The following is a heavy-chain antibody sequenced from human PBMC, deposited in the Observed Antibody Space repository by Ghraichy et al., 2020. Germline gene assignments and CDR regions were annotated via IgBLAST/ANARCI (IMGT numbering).Heavy chain of an antibody. Sequence: GESLRLSCATSGFNLGVYTMNWLRWAPNRGLEWVASISSDSVYIYYGASVRGRFTISRDNAVKSIYLQMNSLRVDDTAMYFCVRADGSGSFYYWGQGTLVTVSS. CDR2: ISSDSVYI. CDR1: GFNLGVYT. D-gene: IGHD3-10*01. CDR3: VRADGSGSFYY. J-gene: IGHJ4*02. V-gene: IGHV3-21*01.